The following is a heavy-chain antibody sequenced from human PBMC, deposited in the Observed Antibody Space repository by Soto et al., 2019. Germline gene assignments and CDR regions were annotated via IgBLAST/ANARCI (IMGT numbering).Heavy chain of an antibody. Sequence: EVQLVESGGGLVKPGGSLRLSCAASGFTFSSYSMNWVRQAPGKGLEWVSSIISSTSYMYYADSVKGRFTISRDNARNALYLQINSLRAEDTAVYYCARFRRDGYNLDYWGQGTLVTVSS. CDR1: GFTFSSYS. J-gene: IGHJ4*02. D-gene: IGHD5-12*01. CDR2: IISSTSYM. CDR3: ARFRRDGYNLDY. V-gene: IGHV3-21*01.